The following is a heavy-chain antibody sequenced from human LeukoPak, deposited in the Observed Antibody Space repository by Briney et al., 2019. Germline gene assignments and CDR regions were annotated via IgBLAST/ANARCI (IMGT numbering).Heavy chain of an antibody. CDR3: AKDRAGREGFDY. D-gene: IGHD1-26*01. CDR2: ISGSGGST. CDR1: GFTFSSYG. J-gene: IGHJ4*02. Sequence: GGSLRLSCAASGFTFSSYGMHWVRQAPGKGLEWVSAISGSGGSTYYADSVKGRFTISRDNSKNTLYLQMNSLRAEDTAVYYCAKDRAGREGFDYWGQGTLVTVSS. V-gene: IGHV3-23*01.